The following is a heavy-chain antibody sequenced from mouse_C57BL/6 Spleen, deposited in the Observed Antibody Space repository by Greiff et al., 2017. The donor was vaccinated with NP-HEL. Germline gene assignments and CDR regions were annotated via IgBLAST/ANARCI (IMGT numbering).Heavy chain of an antibody. Sequence: VQLQQSGPELVKPGASVKISCKASGYTFTDYYMNWVKQSHGKSLEWIGDINPNNGGTSYNQKFKGKATLTVDKSSSTAYMELRSLTSEDSAVYYCARDYYGQGYYWGQGTTLTVSS. V-gene: IGHV1-26*01. D-gene: IGHD1-1*01. CDR1: GYTFTDYY. J-gene: IGHJ2*01. CDR2: INPNNGGT. CDR3: ARDYYGQGYY.